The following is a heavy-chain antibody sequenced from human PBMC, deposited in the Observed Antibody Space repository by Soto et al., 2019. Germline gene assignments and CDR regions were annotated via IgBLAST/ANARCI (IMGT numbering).Heavy chain of an antibody. Sequence: ASVKVSCKASGCTFSSYAISWVRQAPGQGLEWMGIINPSGGSTSYAQKFQGRVTMTRDTSTNTVYMELSSLRSEDTAVYYCARNYQLLETDAFDIWGQGTMVTVSS. CDR1: GCTFSSYA. D-gene: IGHD2-2*01. J-gene: IGHJ3*02. CDR3: ARNYQLLETDAFDI. V-gene: IGHV1-46*03. CDR2: INPSGGST.